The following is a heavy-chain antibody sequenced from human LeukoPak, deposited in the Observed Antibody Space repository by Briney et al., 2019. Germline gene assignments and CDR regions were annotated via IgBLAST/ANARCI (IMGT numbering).Heavy chain of an antibody. Sequence: GAPVKVSCKASGYTXTGYYMHGVRQAPGQGLEWMGWINPNSGGTNYAQKFQGRVTMTRDTSISTAYMELSRLRSDDTAVYYCARSGYSYGHFDYWGQGTLVTVSS. CDR3: ARSGYSYGHFDY. D-gene: IGHD5-18*01. J-gene: IGHJ4*02. CDR1: GYTXTGYY. V-gene: IGHV1-2*02. CDR2: INPNSGGT.